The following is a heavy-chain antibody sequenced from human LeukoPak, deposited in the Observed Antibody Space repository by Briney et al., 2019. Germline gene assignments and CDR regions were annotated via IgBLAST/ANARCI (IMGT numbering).Heavy chain of an antibody. CDR1: GGSISSSSYY. J-gene: IGHJ4*02. D-gene: IGHD2-15*01. CDR3: ARLMWYGNY. CDR2: IYYSGST. V-gene: IGHV4-39*01. Sequence: SETLSLTCTVSGGSISSSSYYWGWIRQPPGKGLEWIGSIYYSGSTYYNPSLKSRVTISVDTSKNQFSLKLSSVTAADTAVYYCARLMWYGNYWGQGTLVTVSP.